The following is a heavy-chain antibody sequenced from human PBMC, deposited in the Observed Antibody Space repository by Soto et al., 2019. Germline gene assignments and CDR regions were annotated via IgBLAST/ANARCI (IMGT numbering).Heavy chain of an antibody. D-gene: IGHD1-26*01. Sequence: GGSLRLSCAASGFTFSSYAMSWVRQAPGKGLEWVSAISGSGGSTYYADSVKGRFTISRDNSKNTLYLQMNSLRAEDTAVYYGAKSGNWELRGDFDYWGQGTLVTVSS. J-gene: IGHJ4*02. CDR2: ISGSGGST. V-gene: IGHV3-23*01. CDR3: AKSGNWELRGDFDY. CDR1: GFTFSSYA.